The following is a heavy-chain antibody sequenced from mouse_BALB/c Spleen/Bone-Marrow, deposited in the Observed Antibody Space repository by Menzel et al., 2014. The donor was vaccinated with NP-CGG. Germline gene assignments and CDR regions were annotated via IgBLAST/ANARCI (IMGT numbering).Heavy chain of an antibody. Sequence: QVQLQQSGAEFVKPGASVKLSCKASGYTFTSYWMHWVKQRPGQGLEWIGETDPSDSYTNYNQKFKGKATLTVDKSSSTAYMQLSSLTSEDSAAYYCARRELGPRWFTYWGQGTLVTVSA. D-gene: IGHD3-1*01. J-gene: IGHJ3*01. V-gene: IGHV1-69*02. CDR1: GYTFTSYW. CDR2: TDPSDSYT. CDR3: ARRELGPRWFTY.